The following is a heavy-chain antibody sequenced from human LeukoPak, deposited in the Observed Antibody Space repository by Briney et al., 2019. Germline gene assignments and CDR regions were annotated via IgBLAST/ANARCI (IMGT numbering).Heavy chain of an antibody. CDR2: IYTSGST. Sequence: PSDTLSLTCSVSGGSISSGSYYWNWIRQPAGKGLEWIGRIYTSGSTNYNPSLKSRVTISVDTSKNQFSLKLSSVTAADTAVYYCARRLSRDSSGPYYYYYYYMDVWGKGTTVTISS. D-gene: IGHD3-22*01. V-gene: IGHV4-61*02. J-gene: IGHJ6*03. CDR1: GGSISSGSYY. CDR3: ARRLSRDSSGPYYYYYYYMDV.